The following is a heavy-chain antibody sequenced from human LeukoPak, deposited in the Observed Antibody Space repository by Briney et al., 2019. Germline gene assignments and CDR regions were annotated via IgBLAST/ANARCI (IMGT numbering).Heavy chain of an antibody. Sequence: ASVKVSCKASGYTFTGYYMHWVRQAPGQGLEWMGRINLNSGGTNYAQKFQGRVTMTRDTSISTAYMELSRLRSDDTAVYYCARGSYSYGAGLYYFDYWGQGTLVTVSS. V-gene: IGHV1-2*06. J-gene: IGHJ4*02. D-gene: IGHD5-18*01. CDR3: ARGSYSYGAGLYYFDY. CDR1: GYTFTGYY. CDR2: INLNSGGT.